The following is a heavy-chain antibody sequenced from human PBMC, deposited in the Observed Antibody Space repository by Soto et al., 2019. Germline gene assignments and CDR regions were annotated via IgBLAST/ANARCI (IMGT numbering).Heavy chain of an antibody. D-gene: IGHD2-15*01. Sequence: EVQLVESGGGLVKPVGSLRLSCAASGFTFSSYSMNWVRQAPGKGLEWVSSISSSSSYIYYADSVKGRFTISRDNAKNALYLQMNSLRAEDTAVYYCARDRLPGGDYWGQGTLVTVSS. CDR2: ISSSSSYI. CDR1: GFTFSSYS. V-gene: IGHV3-21*01. J-gene: IGHJ4*02. CDR3: ARDRLPGGDY.